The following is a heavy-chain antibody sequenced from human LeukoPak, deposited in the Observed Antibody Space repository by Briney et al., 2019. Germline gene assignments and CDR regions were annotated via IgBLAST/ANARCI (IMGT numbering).Heavy chain of an antibody. V-gene: IGHV3-23*01. D-gene: IGHD6-19*01. CDR3: AKDRRRQWLVPLTREYYYYGMDV. CDR2: ISGSGGST. Sequence: PGGSLRLSCAASGFTFSSYSMSWVRQAPGKGLEWVSAISGSGGSTYYADSVKGRFTISRDNSKNTLYLQMNSLRAEDAAVYYCAKDRRRQWLVPLTREYYYYGMDVWGQGTTVTVSS. J-gene: IGHJ6*02. CDR1: GFTFSSYS.